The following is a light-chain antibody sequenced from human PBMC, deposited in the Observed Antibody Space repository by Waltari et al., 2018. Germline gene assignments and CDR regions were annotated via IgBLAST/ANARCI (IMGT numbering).Light chain of an antibody. Sequence: QSALTQPASVSGSPGQSITISCTGTSSDVGGYNYVSWYQQHPGKAPQLMIYEVSNRASGVFIRVSGSKSGITSSLTISGLQAEDEADYYCSSYTGSSTLLVFGGGTKLTVL. V-gene: IGLV2-14*01. J-gene: IGLJ2*01. CDR1: SSDVGGYNY. CDR3: SSYTGSSTLLV. CDR2: EVS.